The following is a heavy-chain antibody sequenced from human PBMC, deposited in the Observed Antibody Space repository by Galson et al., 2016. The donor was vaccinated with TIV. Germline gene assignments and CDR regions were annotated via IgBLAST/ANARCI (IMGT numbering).Heavy chain of an antibody. Sequence: SLRLSCAASGFTFSTYAMSWSRQAPGKGLEWVSTIWGTGDDTHYADSVKGRFTISRDNTKNTRYLEMNSLRAEDTAVYYCAKVLVGGGNNMIFDYWGQGTLVTVSS. CDR2: IWGTGDDT. CDR3: AKVLVGGGNNMIFDY. D-gene: IGHD1/OR15-1a*01. V-gene: IGHV3-23*01. CDR1: GFTFSTYA. J-gene: IGHJ4*02.